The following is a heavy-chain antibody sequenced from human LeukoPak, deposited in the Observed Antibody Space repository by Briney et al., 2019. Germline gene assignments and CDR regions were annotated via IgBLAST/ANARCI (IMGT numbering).Heavy chain of an antibody. CDR1: GGSISGYY. CDR2: INHSGST. CDR3: AGVYYYYYMDV. V-gene: IGHV4-34*01. Sequence: SETLSLTCSVSGGSISGYYWSWIRQPPGKGLEWIGEINHSGSTNYNPSLKSRVTISVDTSKNQFSLKLSSVTAADTAVYYCAGVYYYYYMDVWGKGTTVTISS. J-gene: IGHJ6*03.